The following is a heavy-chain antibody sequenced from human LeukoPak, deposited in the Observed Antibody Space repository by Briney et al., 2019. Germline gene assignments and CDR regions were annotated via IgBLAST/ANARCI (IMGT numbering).Heavy chain of an antibody. CDR3: ARVGDGYNPYYFDY. CDR2: IYSGGGT. V-gene: IGHV3-53*01. CDR1: GFTVSSNY. D-gene: IGHD5-24*01. J-gene: IGHJ4*02. Sequence: GGSLRLSCAASGFTVSSNYMSWVRQAPGKGLEWVSVIYSGGGTDYADPVKGRFTISRDKSKNTLYLQMNSLRAEDTAMYYCARVGDGYNPYYFDYWGQGTLVTVSS.